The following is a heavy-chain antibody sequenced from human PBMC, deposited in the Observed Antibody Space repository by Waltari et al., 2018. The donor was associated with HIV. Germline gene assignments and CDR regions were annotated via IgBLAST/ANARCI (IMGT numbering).Heavy chain of an antibody. CDR3: TKGMYANQDYFDN. CDR1: GYSFATYW. D-gene: IGHD2-8*01. J-gene: IGHJ4*02. Sequence: EVQLVQSGAEVKKPGESLKLSCKGSGYSFATYWIGWVLQMPGKGLEWMGIIYPGDSDTRYSPSFQGQVTISADKSIRTAYLQWSSLKASDTAMYYCTKGMYANQDYFDNWGQGTLVTVSS. CDR2: IYPGDSDT. V-gene: IGHV5-51*03.